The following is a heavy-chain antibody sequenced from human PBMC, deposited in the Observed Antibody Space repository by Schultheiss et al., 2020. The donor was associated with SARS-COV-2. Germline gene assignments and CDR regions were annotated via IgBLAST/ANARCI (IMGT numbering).Heavy chain of an antibody. CDR2: ISGSGGST. V-gene: IGHV3-23*01. CDR3: ASLAPEGDYEGEDYYYYYGMDV. J-gene: IGHJ6*02. CDR1: GFTFSSYA. D-gene: IGHD3-22*01. Sequence: GGSLRLSCAASGFTFSSYAMSWVRQAPGKGLEWVSAISGSGGSTYYADSVKGRFTISRDNFKNTLYLQMNSLRAEDTAVYYCASLAPEGDYEGEDYYYYYGMDVWGQGTTVTVSS.